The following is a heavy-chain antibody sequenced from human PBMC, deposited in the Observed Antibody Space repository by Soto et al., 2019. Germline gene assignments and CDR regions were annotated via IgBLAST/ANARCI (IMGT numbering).Heavy chain of an antibody. D-gene: IGHD6-13*01. CDR2: ISYDGSNK. Sequence: VQLVESGGGVVQPGRSLRLSCAASGFTFSSYAMHWVRQAPGKGLEWVAVISYDGSNKYYADSVKGRFTISRDNSKNTLYLQMNSLRAEDTAVYYCARDGPEAAAGMIAFDIWGQGTMVTVSS. V-gene: IGHV3-30-3*01. CDR3: ARDGPEAAAGMIAFDI. CDR1: GFTFSSYA. J-gene: IGHJ3*02.